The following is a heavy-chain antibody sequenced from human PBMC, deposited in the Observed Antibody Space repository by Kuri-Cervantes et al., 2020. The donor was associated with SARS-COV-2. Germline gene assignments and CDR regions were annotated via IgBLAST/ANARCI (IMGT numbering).Heavy chain of an antibody. CDR1: GGSISSHY. Sequence: GSLRLSCTVSGGSISSHYWSWIRQPPGKGLEWIGYIYYSGSTNDNPSLKSRVTISVDTSKNQFSLKLSSVTAADTAVYYCARDPNANHNNWFDPWGQGTLVTVSS. D-gene: IGHD4/OR15-4a*01. V-gene: IGHV4-59*11. CDR3: ARDPNANHNNWFDP. CDR2: IYYSGST. J-gene: IGHJ5*02.